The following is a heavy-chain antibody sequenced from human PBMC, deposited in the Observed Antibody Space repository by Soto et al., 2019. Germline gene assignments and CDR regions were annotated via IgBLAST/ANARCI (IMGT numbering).Heavy chain of an antibody. V-gene: IGHV3-74*01. Sequence: EVHLVESGGGLVQPGGSLRLSCAASGFTFRYYWLHWVRQVPGRGPVWVSGINNAGSDTFYVSFVEGRFTISRDNAKNTVYLQMDSLRAEDTAVYYCVSLFESWGQGTLVTVPS. CDR2: INNAGSDT. J-gene: IGHJ4*02. CDR1: GFTFRYYW. CDR3: VSLFES.